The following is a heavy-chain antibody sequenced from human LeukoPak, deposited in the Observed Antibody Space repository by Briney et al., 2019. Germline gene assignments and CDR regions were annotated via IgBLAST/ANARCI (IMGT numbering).Heavy chain of an antibody. D-gene: IGHD3-22*01. J-gene: IGHJ4*02. CDR3: ARAGHNSDSGGYDY. V-gene: IGHV1-2*02. Sequence: ASVTVSCKPSGYTFIDHYIHWVRQAPGQGLESMGWINPNIGDTNYAQKFQGRVTVTRDTSSSTAYMELSRLRSDDTAVYYCARAGHNSDSGGYDYWGQGTLVTVSS. CDR1: GYTFIDHY. CDR2: INPNIGDT.